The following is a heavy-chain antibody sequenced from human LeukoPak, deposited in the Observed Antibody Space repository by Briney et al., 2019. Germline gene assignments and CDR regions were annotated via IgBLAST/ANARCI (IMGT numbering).Heavy chain of an antibody. D-gene: IGHD3-22*01. CDR2: ISYDGSNK. V-gene: IGHV3-30*18. CDR1: GFTFSSYG. J-gene: IGHJ6*02. CDR3: AKDRSYDSSGYTLYGMDV. Sequence: PGRSLRLSCAASGFTFSSYGMHWVRQAPGKGLEWVAVISYDGSNKYYADSVKGRFTISRDNSKNTLYLQMNSPRAEDTAVYYCAKDRSYDSSGYTLYGMDVWGQGTTVTVSS.